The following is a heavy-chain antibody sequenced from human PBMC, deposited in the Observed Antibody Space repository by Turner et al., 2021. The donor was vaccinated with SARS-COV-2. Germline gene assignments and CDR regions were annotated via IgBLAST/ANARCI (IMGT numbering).Heavy chain of an antibody. J-gene: IGHJ4*02. Sequence: QVQLVESGVGVVQPGRSLRLPCAASGFTFTSYAIHWVRQAPGKGLEWVALISYDGSNKYYADSVKGRFTISRDNSKNTLFLQMNSLRTEDTAVYYCARGHSGNYYYFDYWGQGTLVTVSS. V-gene: IGHV3-30-3*01. CDR2: ISYDGSNK. CDR1: GFTFTSYA. CDR3: ARGHSGNYYYFDY. D-gene: IGHD1-26*01.